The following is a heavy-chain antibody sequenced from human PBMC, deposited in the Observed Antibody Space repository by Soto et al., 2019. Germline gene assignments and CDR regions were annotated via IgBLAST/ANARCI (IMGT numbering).Heavy chain of an antibody. CDR3: AHPRGYGVFDAYDI. CDR1: GFTFSIYA. Sequence: EVQLLESGGGLVQPGGSLRLSCVASGFTFSIYAMSWVRQAPGKGLEWVSALNAGGDNTCYADSVKGRFTISRDNSMSVLYLQMNSLRIEDTAVYYCAHPRGYGVFDAYDIWGQGTMVTVSS. D-gene: IGHD4-17*01. V-gene: IGHV3-23*01. CDR2: LNAGGDNT. J-gene: IGHJ3*02.